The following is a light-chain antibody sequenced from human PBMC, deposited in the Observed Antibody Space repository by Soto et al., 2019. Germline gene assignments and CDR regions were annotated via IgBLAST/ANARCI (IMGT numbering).Light chain of an antibody. V-gene: IGKV1-39*01. J-gene: IGKJ1*01. Sequence: DILMTQSPSSLSASVGDRVTITCRASLTISIFLNWYQQKPGKAPELLIYAASRLQSGVPSRFSGSGSGTDFTLTISSLQPEDFATYYCHQTDSIPETFGQGTKVEIK. CDR3: HQTDSIPET. CDR1: LTISIF. CDR2: AAS.